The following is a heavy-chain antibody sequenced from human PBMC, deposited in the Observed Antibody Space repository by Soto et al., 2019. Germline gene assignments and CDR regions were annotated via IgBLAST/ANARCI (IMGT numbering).Heavy chain of an antibody. D-gene: IGHD3-16*01. Sequence: GGSLRLSCAASGFTFSSYAMSWVRQAPGKGLEWVSAISGSGGSTYYADSVKGRFTISRDNSKNTLYLQMNSLRAEDTAVYYCANPLYGVPSPFWGQGTLVTGSA. V-gene: IGHV3-23*01. CDR2: ISGSGGST. CDR1: GFTFSSYA. J-gene: IGHJ4*02. CDR3: ANPLYGVPSPF.